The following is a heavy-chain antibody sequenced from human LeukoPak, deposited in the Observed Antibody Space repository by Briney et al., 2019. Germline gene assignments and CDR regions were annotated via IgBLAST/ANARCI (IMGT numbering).Heavy chain of an antibody. D-gene: IGHD6-13*01. CDR2: IYHSGST. J-gene: IGHJ5*02. CDR3: AREDSSSYWFDP. CDR1: GGSISSGGYS. V-gene: IGHV4-30-2*01. Sequence: PSETLSLTCAVSGGSISSGGYSWSWIRQPPGKGLEWIGYIYHSGSTYYNPSLKSRVTISVDGSKNQFFLKLSSVTAADTAVYYCAREDSSSYWFDPWGQGTLVTVSS.